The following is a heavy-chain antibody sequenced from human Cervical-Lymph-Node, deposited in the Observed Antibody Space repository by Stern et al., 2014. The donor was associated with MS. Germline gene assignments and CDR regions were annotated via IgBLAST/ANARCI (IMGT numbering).Heavy chain of an antibody. CDR2: IYWDDDK. Sequence: QVTLKESGPTLVKPTQTLTLTCTFSGFSLSTSGVGVGWIRQPPGKALEWLALIYWDDDKRYSPSLKSRLTITKDTSKNQVVLTMTNMDPVDTATYYCARPSGYYRGFDSWGQGTLVTVSS. CDR3: ARPSGYYRGFDS. CDR1: GFSLSTSGVG. D-gene: IGHD3-22*01. J-gene: IGHJ4*02. V-gene: IGHV2-5*02.